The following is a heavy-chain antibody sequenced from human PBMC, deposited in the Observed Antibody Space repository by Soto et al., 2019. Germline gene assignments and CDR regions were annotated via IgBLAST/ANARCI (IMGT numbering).Heavy chain of an antibody. CDR2: ITEDGSGT. CDR3: VRGTNGWRGMDY. CDR1: GFTFGSYP. J-gene: IGHJ4*02. D-gene: IGHD2-8*01. V-gene: IGHV3-74*01. Sequence: GGCLRLSCATSGFTFGSYPIHWVRQAPGKGPVWVSRITEDGSGTTYADSVKGRFTVTRDNAKNTMYLQMSGLGAEDTAVYHCVRGTNGWRGMDYWGQGTLVTVSS.